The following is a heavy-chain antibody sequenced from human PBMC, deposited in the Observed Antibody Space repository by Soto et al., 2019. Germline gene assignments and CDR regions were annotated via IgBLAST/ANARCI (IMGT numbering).Heavy chain of an antibody. J-gene: IGHJ4*02. CDR1: GGTFSSYA. CDR2: IIPIFGTA. Sequence: QVHLVQSGAEVKKPGSSVKVSCKASGGTFSSYAINWVRQAPGQGLEWMGGIIPIFGTANYAQKFQGRVTSTADKSTSTAYMELSSLRSEDTAVYYCGRDCKDIEGATVDWGQGSLVTVSS. V-gene: IGHV1-69*06. D-gene: IGHD1-26*01. CDR3: GRDCKDIEGATVD.